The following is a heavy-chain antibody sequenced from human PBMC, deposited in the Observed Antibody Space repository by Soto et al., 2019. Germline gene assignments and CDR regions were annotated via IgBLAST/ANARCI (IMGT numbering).Heavy chain of an antibody. CDR3: ARDGLGAGIAAASPNYYYYYGMDV. Sequence: QVQLVESGGGVVQPGRSLRLSCAASGFTFSSYAMHWVRQAPGKGLEWVAVISYDGSNKYYADSVKGRFTISRDNSKTTLYLQRNSLRAEDTAVYYCARDGLGAGIAAASPNYYYYYGMDVWGQGTTVTVSS. CDR2: ISYDGSNK. CDR1: GFTFSSYA. J-gene: IGHJ6*02. D-gene: IGHD6-13*01. V-gene: IGHV3-30-3*01.